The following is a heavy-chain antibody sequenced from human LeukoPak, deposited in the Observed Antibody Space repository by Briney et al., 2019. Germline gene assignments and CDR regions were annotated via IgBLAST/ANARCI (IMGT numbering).Heavy chain of an antibody. CDR1: GYTLTELS. V-gene: IGHV1-24*01. Sequence: ASVKVSCKVSGYTLTELSMHWVRQAPGKGLEWMGGFDPEDGETIYAQKFQGRVTMTEDTSTDTAYMELSSLRSEDTAVYYCATWLTYYDDSSGYPPANYWGQGTLVTVSS. J-gene: IGHJ4*02. CDR3: ATWLTYYDDSSGYPPANY. D-gene: IGHD3-22*01. CDR2: FDPEDGET.